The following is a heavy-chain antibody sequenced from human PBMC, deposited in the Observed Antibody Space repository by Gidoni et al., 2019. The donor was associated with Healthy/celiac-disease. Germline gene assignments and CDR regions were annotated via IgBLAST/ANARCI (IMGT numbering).Heavy chain of an antibody. J-gene: IGHJ6*03. D-gene: IGHD3-10*01. CDR3: ARDQSRFGESKKRDYYYYMDV. CDR1: GFTFSSYS. CDR2: ISSSSSYI. V-gene: IGHV3-21*01. Sequence: EVQLVESGGGLVKPGGSLRLSCAASGFTFSSYSMNWVRQAPGKGLEWVSSISSSSSYIYYADSVKGRFTISRDNAKNSLYLQMNSLRAEDTAVYYCARDQSRFGESKKRDYYYYMDVWGKGTTVTVS.